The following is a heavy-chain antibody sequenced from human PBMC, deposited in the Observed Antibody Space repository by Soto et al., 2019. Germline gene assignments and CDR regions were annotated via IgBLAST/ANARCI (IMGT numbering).Heavy chain of an antibody. V-gene: IGHV1-69*01. J-gene: IGHJ6*02. CDR3: ARDLGITMVRGVIITPPGYYYGMDV. CDR2: IIPIFGTA. Sequence: QVQLVQSGAEVKKPGSSVKVSCKASGGTFSSYAISWVRQAPGQGLEWMGGIIPIFGTANYAQKFQGRVTITADEPTSTAYMELSSLRSEDTAVYYCARDLGITMVRGVIITPPGYYYGMDVWGQGTTVTVSS. D-gene: IGHD3-10*01. CDR1: GGTFSSYA.